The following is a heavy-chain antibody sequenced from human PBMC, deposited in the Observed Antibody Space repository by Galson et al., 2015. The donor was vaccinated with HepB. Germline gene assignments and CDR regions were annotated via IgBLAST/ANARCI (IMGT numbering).Heavy chain of an antibody. V-gene: IGHV3-15*01. CDR3: TTIAYSSGWFLGY. CDR1: GFTFGNAW. D-gene: IGHD6-19*01. CDR2: IKSRTDGGTT. Sequence: SLRLSCAASGFTFGNAWMSWVRQAPGKGLEWVGRIKSRTDGGTTDYAAPVKGRFTISRDDSKNTLYLQMNSLKAEDTAVYYCTTIAYSSGWFLGYWGQGTLVTVSS. J-gene: IGHJ4*02.